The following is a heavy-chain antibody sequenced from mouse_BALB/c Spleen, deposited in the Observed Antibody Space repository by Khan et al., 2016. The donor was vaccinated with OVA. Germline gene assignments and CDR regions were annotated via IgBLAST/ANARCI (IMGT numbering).Heavy chain of an antibody. D-gene: IGHD2-3*01. Sequence: VQLQQPGAELVRPGALVKLSCKGTGFNIKDYYMQWVKQRPEQGLEWIGWIDSENGNTIYDPKFQGKASITADTSSNTAYLQLSRLTSEDHACYYLTRSILLYFDYWGQGTTLTVSS. CDR2: IDSENGNT. J-gene: IGHJ2*01. V-gene: IGHV14-1*02. CDR1: GFNIKDYY. CDR3: TRSILLYFDY.